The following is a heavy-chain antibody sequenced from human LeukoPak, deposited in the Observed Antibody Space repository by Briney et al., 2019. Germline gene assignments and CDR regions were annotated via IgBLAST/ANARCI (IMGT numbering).Heavy chain of an antibody. J-gene: IGHJ6*02. CDR2: IIPIFGIA. Sequence: GASVKVSCKASGGTFSSYAIGWVRQAPGQGLEWMGRIIPIFGIANYAQKFQGRVTITADKSTSTAYMELSSLRSEDTAVYYCARVRIAAAGTLLYGMDVWGQGTTVTVSS. D-gene: IGHD6-13*01. CDR1: GGTFSSYA. CDR3: ARVRIAAAGTLLYGMDV. V-gene: IGHV1-69*04.